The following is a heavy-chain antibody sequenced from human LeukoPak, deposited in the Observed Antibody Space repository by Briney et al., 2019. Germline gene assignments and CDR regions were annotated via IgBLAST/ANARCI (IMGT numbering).Heavy chain of an antibody. D-gene: IGHD3-22*01. Sequence: GGSLRLSCAASGFTFSSYWMSWVRQAPGKGLEWVANIKQDGSEKYYVDSVKGRFTISRDNAKNSLYLQMNSLRAEDTAVYYCARTDYYDTSDYSADFDYWGQGTLITVSS. V-gene: IGHV3-7*01. CDR3: ARTDYYDTSDYSADFDY. CDR2: IKQDGSEK. J-gene: IGHJ4*02. CDR1: GFTFSSYW.